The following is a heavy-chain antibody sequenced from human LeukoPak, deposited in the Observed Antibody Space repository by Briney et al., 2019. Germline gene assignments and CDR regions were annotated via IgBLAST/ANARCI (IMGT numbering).Heavy chain of an antibody. J-gene: IGHJ4*02. CDR3: ARAPPKGPIVVANDY. V-gene: IGHV7-4-1*02. D-gene: IGHD3-22*01. Sequence: ASVKVSCKASGYTFTSYAMNWVRQAPGQGLEWMGWINTNTGNPTYAQGFTGRFVFSLDTSVSTAYLQISSLKAEDTAVYYCARAPPKGPIVVANDYWGQGTLSPSPQ. CDR1: GYTFTSYA. CDR2: INTNTGNP.